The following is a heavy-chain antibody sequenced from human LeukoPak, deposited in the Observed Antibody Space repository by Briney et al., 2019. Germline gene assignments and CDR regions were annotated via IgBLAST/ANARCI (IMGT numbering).Heavy chain of an antibody. CDR3: ARRIRRYTNWFDP. CDR2: IYPGDSDT. J-gene: IGHJ5*02. D-gene: IGHD2-2*02. CDR1: GYTFTSYG. V-gene: IGHV5-51*01. Sequence: GASVKVSXKASGYTFTSYGISWVRQAPGQGLEWMGIIYPGDSDTRYSPSFQGQVTISADKSISTAYLQWSSLKASDTAMYYCARRIRRYTNWFDPWGQGTLVTVSS.